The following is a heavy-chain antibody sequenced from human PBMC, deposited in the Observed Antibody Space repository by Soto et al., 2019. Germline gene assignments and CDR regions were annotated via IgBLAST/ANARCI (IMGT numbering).Heavy chain of an antibody. CDR1: GFTFSSYG. CDR2: LWYDGSNK. J-gene: IGHJ5*02. V-gene: IGHV3-33*01. D-gene: IGHD2-15*01. CDR3: ARDQRVAASLPRDWFDP. Sequence: PGGSLRLSCAASGFTFSSYGMHWVRQAPGKGLEGAAVLWYDGSNKYYADSVKGRFTISRDNSKNTLYLQMNSLRAEDTAVYYCARDQRVAASLPRDWFDPWGQGTLVTVSS.